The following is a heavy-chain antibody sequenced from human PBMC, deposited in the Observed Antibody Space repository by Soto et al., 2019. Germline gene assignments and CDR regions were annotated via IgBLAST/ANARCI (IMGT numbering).Heavy chain of an antibody. CDR2: IYSGGNT. J-gene: IGHJ3*01. CDR1: GFTVSTNY. V-gene: IGHV3-53*01. CDR3: ASLGYSDSSFAFDF. Sequence: GGSLRLSCAASGFTVSTNYMNWVRQAPGKGLEWVSVIYSGGNTYYADSVKGRFTISRDNSKNTLYLQMNSLRAGDTAVYYCASLGYSDSSFAFDFWGQGTMVTVSS. D-gene: IGHD5-12*01.